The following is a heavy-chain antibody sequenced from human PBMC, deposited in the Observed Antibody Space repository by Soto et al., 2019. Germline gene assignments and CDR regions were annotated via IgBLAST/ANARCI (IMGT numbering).Heavy chain of an antibody. D-gene: IGHD6-13*01. J-gene: IGHJ4*02. Sequence: ASVKVSCKASGYTFTSYAMHWVRQAPGQRREWMGWINAGNGNTKYSQKFQGRVTITGDTSASTAYMELSSLRSEDTAVYYCARSIAAAGRLFCDYWGQGXLVTVSS. CDR1: GYTFTSYA. CDR3: ARSIAAAGRLFCDY. V-gene: IGHV1-3*01. CDR2: INAGNGNT.